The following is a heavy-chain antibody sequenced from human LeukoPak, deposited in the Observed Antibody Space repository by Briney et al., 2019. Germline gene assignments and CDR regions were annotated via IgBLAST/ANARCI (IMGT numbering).Heavy chain of an antibody. CDR2: ISWDGGFT. D-gene: IGHD3-10*01. J-gene: IGHJ4*02. CDR3: AKSRNYGSGSYLDY. Sequence: GCSLTLSCPASGFTFDDYAMHWVGQPAGKGLEWFSLISWDGGFTCLADFVKGRFTISRDNSKNSVYLQMNSLRTEDTSLYYCAKSRNYGSGSYLDYWGPGTLVTVSS. CDR1: GFTFDDYA. V-gene: IGHV3-43*02.